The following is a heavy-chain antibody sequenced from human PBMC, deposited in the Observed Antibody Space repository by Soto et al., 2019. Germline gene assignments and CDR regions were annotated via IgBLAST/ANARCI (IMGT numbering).Heavy chain of an antibody. J-gene: IGHJ6*02. CDR2: ISYDGSNK. CDR1: GFTFSSYA. D-gene: IGHD6-6*01. V-gene: IGHV3-30-3*01. CDR3: ARGMESRSGAARPSYYYYYGMDV. Sequence: GGSLRLSCAASGFTFSSYAMHWVRQAPGKGLEWVAVISYDGSNKYYADSVKGRFTISRDNSKNTLYLQMNSLRAEDTAVYYCARGMESRSGAARPSYYYYYGMDVWGQGTTVTVSS.